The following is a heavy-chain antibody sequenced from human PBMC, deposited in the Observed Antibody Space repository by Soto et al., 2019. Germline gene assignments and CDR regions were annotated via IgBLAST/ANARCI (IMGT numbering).Heavy chain of an antibody. V-gene: IGHV5-51*01. D-gene: IGHD3-22*01. Sequence: VESLKISCNGSGYSFTSYWIGWVRQMPWKGLEWMGIIYPGDSDTRYSPSFQGQVTISADKSISTAYLQWSSLKASDTAMYYCARIYDSSGYYTASFDYWGQGTLVTVSS. CDR3: ARIYDSSGYYTASFDY. CDR1: GYSFTSYW. CDR2: IYPGDSDT. J-gene: IGHJ4*02.